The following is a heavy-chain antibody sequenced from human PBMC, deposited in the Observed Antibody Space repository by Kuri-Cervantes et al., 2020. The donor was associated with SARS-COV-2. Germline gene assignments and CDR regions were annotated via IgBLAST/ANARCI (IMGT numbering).Heavy chain of an antibody. J-gene: IGHJ3*01. D-gene: IGHD6-19*01. V-gene: IGHV3-15*01. CDR1: GFIFSNAW. CDR2: IKSRADGGTR. Sequence: GGSLRLSCAASGFIFSNAWMSWVRQAPGKGLEWIGRIKSRADGGTRDYVAPVKGRFTPTRDDSTNTLYLQMNGLKTEDTAVYYCTTGSVRGQWLEPRRHDGFDLWGQGTMVTVSS. CDR3: TTGSVRGQWLEPRRHDGFDL.